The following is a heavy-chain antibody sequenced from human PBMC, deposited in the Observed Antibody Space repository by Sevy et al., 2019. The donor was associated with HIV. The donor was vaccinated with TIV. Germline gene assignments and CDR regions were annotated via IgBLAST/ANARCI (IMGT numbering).Heavy chain of an antibody. CDR1: GLTFRNYG. D-gene: IGHD1-26*01. Sequence: GGSLRLSCIASGLTFRNYGILWVRQAPGKGLDWVAVIGYDGSDKYYADSVKGRFTISRDNSKNTLFLQMNSLRVEDTAVYYCAKERGGSYIPYFYGMDVWGQGTAVTVSS. CDR2: IGYDGSDK. J-gene: IGHJ6*02. CDR3: AKERGGSYIPYFYGMDV. V-gene: IGHV3-30*18.